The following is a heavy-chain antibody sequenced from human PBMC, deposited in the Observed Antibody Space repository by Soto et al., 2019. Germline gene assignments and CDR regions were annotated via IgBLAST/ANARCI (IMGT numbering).Heavy chain of an antibody. D-gene: IGHD6-19*01. Sequence: GGSLRLSCAASGFTLSSVGMHWVRQAPGKGLEWVGVTPFNVNRKCYGDSVRGRFTISRDNSRNTVYLEMNTLRSDDTAVYYCAKEESSGYYRTADYWGQGTPVTVSS. CDR2: TPFNVNRK. CDR1: GFTLSSVG. V-gene: IGHV3-30*18. CDR3: AKEESSGYYRTADY. J-gene: IGHJ4*02.